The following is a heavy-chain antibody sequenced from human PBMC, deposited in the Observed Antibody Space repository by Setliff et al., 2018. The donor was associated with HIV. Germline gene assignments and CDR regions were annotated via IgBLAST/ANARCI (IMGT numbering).Heavy chain of an antibody. CDR2: INHSGST. Sequence: SETLSLTCTVSGGSISSYYWTWIRQPPGKGLEWIGEINHSGSTNYSPSLKSRVTISVDASRNQFSLRLSSVSAAYTAVYYCARFAAAGAPGPTDFAYWGQGTLVTVSS. V-gene: IGHV4-34*01. D-gene: IGHD6-13*01. CDR1: GGSISSYY. J-gene: IGHJ4*02. CDR3: ARFAAAGAPGPTDFAY.